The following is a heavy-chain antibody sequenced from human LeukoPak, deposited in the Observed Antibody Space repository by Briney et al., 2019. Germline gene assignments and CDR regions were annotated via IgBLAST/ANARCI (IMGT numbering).Heavy chain of an antibody. D-gene: IGHD3-22*01. CDR1: GGSISSYY. Sequence: SETLSLTCTVSGGSISSYYWSWIRQPAGKGLEWIGRIYTSGSTNYNPSLKSRVTMSVDTSKNQFSLKLSSVTAADTAVYYCARDRHYDSSGYYPQDWYFDLWGRGTLVTVSS. CDR3: ARDRHYDSSGYYPQDWYFDL. CDR2: IYTSGST. J-gene: IGHJ2*01. V-gene: IGHV4-4*07.